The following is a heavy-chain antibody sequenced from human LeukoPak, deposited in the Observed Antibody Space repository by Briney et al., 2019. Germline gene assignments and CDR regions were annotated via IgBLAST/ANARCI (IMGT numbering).Heavy chain of an antibody. V-gene: IGHV1-2*02. CDR3: ATWGSGWSSYFYYMDV. J-gene: IGHJ6*03. CDR2: INPNTAGT. Sequence: GASVKVSCKASGYTFTDYYVHWVRQAPGQGLEWMGWINPNTAGTNYAQKFLGRVTITRDTSITTVYMELSSLKSDDTAVYYCATWGSGWSSYFYYMDVWGKGTTVTVSS. D-gene: IGHD6-19*01. CDR1: GYTFTDYY.